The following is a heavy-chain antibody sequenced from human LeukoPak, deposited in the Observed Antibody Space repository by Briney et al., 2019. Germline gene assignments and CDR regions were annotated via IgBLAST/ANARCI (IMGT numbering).Heavy chain of an antibody. D-gene: IGHD3-22*01. Sequence: GGSVRLFCGASGFTFTNYWMHGVREAPGKGLVCLSRMKGDGSANFADSVKSRFTISRDNAKNTVYLQTNSTRAEDTGVYYCARAPSETGGYYPEYFRHWGQGTLVTVSS. CDR3: ARAPSETGGYYPEYFRH. J-gene: IGHJ1*01. CDR2: MKGDGSA. V-gene: IGHV3-74*01. CDR1: GFTFTNYW.